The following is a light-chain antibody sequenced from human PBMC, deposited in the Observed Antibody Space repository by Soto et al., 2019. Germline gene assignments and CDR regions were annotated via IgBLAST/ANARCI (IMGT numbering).Light chain of an antibody. J-gene: IGLJ1*01. CDR3: SSFVGSNMFV. Sequence: QSVMTQPASVSGSPGQSITISCTGTSSDIGSYNLVSWYQQHPGKAPKLMIYEGSKRPSGVSSRFSGSKSGNTASLTVSGLQAEDEADYYCSSFVGSNMFVFXSVTKVTVL. CDR2: EGS. CDR1: SSDIGSYNL. V-gene: IGLV2-14*02.